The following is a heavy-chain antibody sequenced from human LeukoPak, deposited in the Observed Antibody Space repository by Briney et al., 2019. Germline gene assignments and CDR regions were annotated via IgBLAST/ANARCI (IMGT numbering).Heavy chain of an antibody. V-gene: IGHV3-23*01. CDR3: AKRGVVIRVILVGFHKEAYYFDS. CDR1: GITLSNYS. Sequence: PGGSLRLSCAVSGITLSNYSMSWVRQAPGKGLEWVAGISDSGGITNYADSVKGRFTISRDNPKNTLYLQMNSLRVEDTAVYFCAKRGVVIRVILVGFHKEAYYFDSWGQGARVTVSS. J-gene: IGHJ4*02. CDR2: ISDSGGIT. D-gene: IGHD3-22*01.